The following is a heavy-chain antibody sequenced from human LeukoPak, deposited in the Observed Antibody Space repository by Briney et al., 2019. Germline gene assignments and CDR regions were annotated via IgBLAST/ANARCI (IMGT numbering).Heavy chain of an antibody. D-gene: IGHD6-19*01. CDR3: AKDRPGYSSGWSDFDY. CDR1: GFTFSSYA. V-gene: IGHV3-23*01. Sequence: PGGSLRLSCAASGFTFSSYAMSWVRQAPGKGLEWVSAISGSGGSTYYADSAKGRFTISRDNSKNTLYLQMNSLRAEDTAVYYCAKDRPGYSSGWSDFDYWGQGTLVTVSS. J-gene: IGHJ4*02. CDR2: ISGSGGST.